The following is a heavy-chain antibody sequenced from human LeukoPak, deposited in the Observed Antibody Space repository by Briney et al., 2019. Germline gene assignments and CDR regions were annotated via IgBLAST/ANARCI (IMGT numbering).Heavy chain of an antibody. V-gene: IGHV1-2*02. Sequence: ASVKVSCKASGYTFTGYYLHWVRQAPGQGLAWMGWINPDSGDTHYTQKFQGRVTMTRDTSISTAYMDLSRLRSDDTAVYYCARGSAFSGELLRANDYWGQGTLVTVSS. D-gene: IGHD1-26*01. CDR3: ARGSAFSGELLRANDY. CDR1: GYTFTGYY. CDR2: INPDSGDT. J-gene: IGHJ4*02.